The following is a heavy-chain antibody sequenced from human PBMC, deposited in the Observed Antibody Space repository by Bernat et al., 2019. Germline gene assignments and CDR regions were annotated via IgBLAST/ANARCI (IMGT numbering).Heavy chain of an antibody. J-gene: IGHJ4*02. V-gene: IGHV3-7*01. CDR1: GFTFSSYW. CDR3: ARVGEPMTMVTNVDY. Sequence: EVQLVESGGGLVQPGGSLRLSCAASGFTFSSYWMSWVRQAPGKGLEWVANIKQDGSEKYYVDSVKGRFTISRDNAKNSLYLQMNSLRAEDTAVYYCARVGEPMTMVTNVDYWGQGTLVTVSS. CDR2: IKQDGSEK. D-gene: IGHD4-17*01.